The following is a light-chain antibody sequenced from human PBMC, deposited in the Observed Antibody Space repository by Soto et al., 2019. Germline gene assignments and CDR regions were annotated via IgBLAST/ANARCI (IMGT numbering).Light chain of an antibody. CDR2: DAS. CDR3: QQFSSYPLT. J-gene: IGKJ4*01. CDR1: QTVRNNY. V-gene: IGKV3-20*01. Sequence: GVSQSPCTLSLSTGERATLSCRASQTVRNNYLAWYQQKPGQAPRLLIYDASSRATGIPDRFSGGGSGTDFTLTISRLEPEDFAVYYCQQFSSYPLTFAGGTKVAIK.